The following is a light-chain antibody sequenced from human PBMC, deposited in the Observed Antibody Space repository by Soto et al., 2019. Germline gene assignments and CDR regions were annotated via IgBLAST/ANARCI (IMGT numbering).Light chain of an antibody. Sequence: QSVLTQAPSASGTPGQRVTISCSGSSSNIGSNTVTWYQQVPGTAPKLLIYSNDQRPSGVPDRFSGSKSGTSASLAIAGLQSEDEADYDCAAWDDSLKGWVFGGGTQRTVL. CDR3: AAWDDSLKGWV. CDR2: SND. V-gene: IGLV1-44*01. CDR1: SSNIGSNT. J-gene: IGLJ3*02.